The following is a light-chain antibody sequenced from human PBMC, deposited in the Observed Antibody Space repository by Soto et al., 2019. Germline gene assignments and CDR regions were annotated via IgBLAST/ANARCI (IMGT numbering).Light chain of an antibody. CDR3: NSYTSRYTFV. J-gene: IGLJ1*01. CDR1: SSDIGGYNY. Sequence: QSALTQPASVSGSPGQSITISCTGTSSDIGGYNYVSWYQHHPGRAPKLMIYEVNKRPSEVSNRFSGSESGNTASLTISGLQPEDEADYYCNSYTSRYTFVLGTGTKVTVL. CDR2: EVN. V-gene: IGLV2-14*01.